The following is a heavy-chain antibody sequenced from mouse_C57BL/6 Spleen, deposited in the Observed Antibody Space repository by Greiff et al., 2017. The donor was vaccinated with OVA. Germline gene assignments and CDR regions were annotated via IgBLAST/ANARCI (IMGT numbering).Heavy chain of an antibody. J-gene: IGHJ1*03. Sequence: DVKLQESGPELVKPGASVKIPCKASGYTFTDYNMDWVKQSHGKSLEWIGDINPNNGGTIYNQKFKGKATLTVDKSSSTAYMELRSLTSEDTAVYYCARTPYYYGSSYVEWYFDVWGTGTTVTVSS. CDR1: GYTFTDYN. CDR2: INPNNGGT. D-gene: IGHD1-1*01. V-gene: IGHV1-18*01. CDR3: ARTPYYYGSSYVEWYFDV.